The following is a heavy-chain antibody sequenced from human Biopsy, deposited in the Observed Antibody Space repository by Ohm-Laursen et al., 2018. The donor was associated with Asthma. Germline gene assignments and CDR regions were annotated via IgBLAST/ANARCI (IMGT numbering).Heavy chain of an antibody. CDR1: PGSINDYY. CDR2: VHSTGST. CDR3: ARATSTWSQSGPHYFDH. J-gene: IGHJ4*02. V-gene: IGHV4-59*01. D-gene: IGHD6-13*01. Sequence: TLSLTCTVSPGSINDYYWSWIRQFPGKGLEWIGYVHSTGSTRFNPSLKSRLTISVDTSVDQVSLKLTSVTAADTAVYYCARATSTWSQSGPHYFDHWGQGTLVTVSS.